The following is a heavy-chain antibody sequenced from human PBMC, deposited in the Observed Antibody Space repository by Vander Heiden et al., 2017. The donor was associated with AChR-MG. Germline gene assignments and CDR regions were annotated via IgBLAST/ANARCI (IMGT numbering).Heavy chain of an antibody. CDR1: GFTFRSYA. CDR2: ISYDGSNK. V-gene: IGHV3-30-3*01. CDR3: ARDPFVVVVPAAILDY. D-gene: IGHD2-2*01. J-gene: IGHJ4*02. Sequence: QVQLVESGGGVVQPGRSLRLSCAASGFTFRSYAMHWVRQAPGKGLEWVAVISYDGSNKYYADSVKGRFTISRDNSKNTLYLQMNSLRAEDTAVYYCARDPFVVVVPAAILDYWGQGTLVTVSS.